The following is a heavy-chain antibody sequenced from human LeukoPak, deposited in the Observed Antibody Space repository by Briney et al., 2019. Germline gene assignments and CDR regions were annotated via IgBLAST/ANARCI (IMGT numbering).Heavy chain of an antibody. D-gene: IGHD3-10*01. J-gene: IGHJ4*02. Sequence: GSSVKVSCKASGGTFSSYAISWVRQAPGQGLEWMGRIIPILGIANYAQKFQGRVTITADKSTSTAYMELSRLRSDDTAVYYCARVMVRGVIGSFLFAYWGQGTLVTVSS. CDR1: GGTFSSYA. CDR2: IIPILGIA. CDR3: ARVMVRGVIGSFLFAY. V-gene: IGHV1-69*04.